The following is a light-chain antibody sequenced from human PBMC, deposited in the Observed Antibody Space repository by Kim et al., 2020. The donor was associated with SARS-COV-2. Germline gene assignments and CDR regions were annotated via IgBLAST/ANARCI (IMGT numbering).Light chain of an antibody. Sequence: AGDRVTSTCRASQGISSYLAWYQQKPGKAPKLLIYAASTLQSGVPSRFSGSGSGTDFTLTISCLQSEDFATYYCQQYYSYPQGITFGQGTRLEIK. J-gene: IGKJ5*01. CDR3: QQYYSYPQGIT. CDR2: AAS. CDR1: QGISSY. V-gene: IGKV1-8*01.